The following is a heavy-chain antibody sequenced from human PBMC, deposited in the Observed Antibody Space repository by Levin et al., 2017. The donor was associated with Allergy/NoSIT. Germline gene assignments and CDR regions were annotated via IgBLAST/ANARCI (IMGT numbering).Heavy chain of an antibody. CDR3: ATDFRSPGAPSPVHSITNFDY. V-gene: IGHV1-24*01. J-gene: IGHJ4*02. CDR1: GYTLSGLS. CDR2: FDPEDGKT. D-gene: IGHD3-10*01. Sequence: ASVKVSCKVSGYTLSGLSIHWVRQAPGKGLEWMGGFDPEDGKTIYAQKFQGRVTMIDDTSTDTTYMELSSLGSEDTAVYYCATDFRSPGAPSPVHSITNFDYWGQGTLVTVSS.